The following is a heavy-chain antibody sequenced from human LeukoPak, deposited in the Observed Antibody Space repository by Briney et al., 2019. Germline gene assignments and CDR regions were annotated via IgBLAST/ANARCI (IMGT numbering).Heavy chain of an antibody. Sequence: ASVKVSCKVSGFTLADLSMHWVRQAPGKGLEWVGGFDRKDGDTIYAQRFRGRVTLTEDTSTGTAYMDLSSLSADDTAVYYCATGVFCATTTCPGYQHYYYFMDVWGKGTTVTVSS. D-gene: IGHD2-2*01. CDR2: FDRKDGDT. J-gene: IGHJ6*03. CDR3: ATGVFCATTTCPGYQHYYYFMDV. CDR1: GFTLADLS. V-gene: IGHV1-24*01.